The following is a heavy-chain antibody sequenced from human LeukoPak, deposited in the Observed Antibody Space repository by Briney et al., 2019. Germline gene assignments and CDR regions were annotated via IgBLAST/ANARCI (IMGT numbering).Heavy chain of an antibody. J-gene: IGHJ6*03. D-gene: IGHD3-10*01. CDR2: INHSGST. CDR3: ARRGMVRGVTYYYYYMDV. CDR1: GGSFSGYY. V-gene: IGHV4-34*01. Sequence: SETLSLTCAVYGGSFSGYYWSWIRQPPGKGLEWIGEINHSGSTNYNPSLKSRVTISVDTSKNQFSLKLSSVTAADTAVYYCARRGMVRGVTYYYYYMDVWGKGTTVTISS.